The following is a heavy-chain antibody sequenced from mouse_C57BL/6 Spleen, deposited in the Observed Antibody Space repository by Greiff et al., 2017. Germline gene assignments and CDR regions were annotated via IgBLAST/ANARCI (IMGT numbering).Heavy chain of an antibody. V-gene: IGHV5-6*01. CDR1: GFTFSSYG. J-gene: IGHJ2*01. CDR3: ARLSLGYFDN. Sequence: EVQRVESGGDLVKPGGSLKLSCAASGFTFSSYGMSWVRLPPDKRLEWVATISSGGSYTYYPDSVKGRFTISRDNAKNTLYLRMSSLRSEDTAMYYCARLSLGYFDNWGQDTTLTVSS. CDR2: ISSGGSYT.